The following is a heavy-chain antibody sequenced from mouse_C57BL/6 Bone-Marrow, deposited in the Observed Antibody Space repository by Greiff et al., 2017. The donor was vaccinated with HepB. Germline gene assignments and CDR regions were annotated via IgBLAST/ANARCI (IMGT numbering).Heavy chain of an antibody. Sequence: EVQLKESGPELVKPGASVKMSCKASGYTFTDYNMHWVKQSHGKSLEWIGYINPNNGGTSYNQKFKGKATLTVNKSSSTAYMELRSLTSEDSAVYYCARSNSNPAWFAYWGQGTLVTVSA. D-gene: IGHD2-5*01. CDR1: GYTFTDYN. CDR3: ARSNSNPAWFAY. V-gene: IGHV1-22*01. CDR2: INPNNGGT. J-gene: IGHJ3*01.